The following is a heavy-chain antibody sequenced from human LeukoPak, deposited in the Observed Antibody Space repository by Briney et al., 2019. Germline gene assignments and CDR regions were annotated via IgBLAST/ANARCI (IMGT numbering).Heavy chain of an antibody. CDR3: ARRRRIVGATPGAFDI. CDR1: GGSLSNYY. D-gene: IGHD1-26*01. CDR2: IYTSGST. Sequence: SETLSLTCSVSGGSLSNYYWTWIREPPGKGLEWMGYIYTSGSTTYNRSVRSRVSISVDPSENQFSLNLSSVTAADTAVYYCARRRRIVGATPGAFDIWGQGTMVTVSS. V-gene: IGHV4-4*08. J-gene: IGHJ3*02.